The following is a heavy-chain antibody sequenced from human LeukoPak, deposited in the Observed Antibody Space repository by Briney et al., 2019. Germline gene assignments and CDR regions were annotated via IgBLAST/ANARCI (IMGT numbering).Heavy chain of an antibody. J-gene: IGHJ4*02. D-gene: IGHD3-10*01. Sequence: SETLSLTCTVSGGSISSGSYYWSWIRQPAGKGLEWIGRIYTSGSTNYNPSLKSRVTISVDTSKNQFSLKLSSVTAADTAVYYCARGYGSGSYFNYWGQGTLVTVSS. CDR3: ARGYGSGSYFNY. CDR1: GGSISSGSYY. CDR2: IYTSGST. V-gene: IGHV4-61*02.